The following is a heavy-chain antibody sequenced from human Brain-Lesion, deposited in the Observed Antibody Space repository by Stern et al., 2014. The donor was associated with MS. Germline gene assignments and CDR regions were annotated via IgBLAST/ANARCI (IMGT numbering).Heavy chain of an antibody. CDR2: FDPEDGET. CDR1: GYTLTEFY. CDR3: ATLSPGAGGNYYRHFDY. D-gene: IGHD1-26*01. J-gene: IGHJ4*02. V-gene: IGHV1-24*01. Sequence: QVQLVQSGAEVKKPGASVKVSCKASGYTLTEFYMHWVRQAPRKGLEWMGGFDPEDGETIYAQKFQGRVTMTEDTSTDTAYMELSSLRSEDTAVYYGATLSPGAGGNYYRHFDYWGQGTLVTVSS.